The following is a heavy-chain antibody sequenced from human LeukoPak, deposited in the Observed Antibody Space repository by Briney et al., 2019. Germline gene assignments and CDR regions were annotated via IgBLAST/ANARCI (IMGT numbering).Heavy chain of an antibody. CDR1: GFTFSSYG. Sequence: PGGSLRLSCAASGFTFSSYGMHWVRQAPGKGLEGVAVIWYDGSNKYYADSVKGRFTISRDNSKNTLYLQMNSLRAEDTAVYYCARDQEEQQLVNYYYYYGMDVWGQGTTVTVSS. D-gene: IGHD6-13*01. J-gene: IGHJ6*02. CDR2: IWYDGSNK. V-gene: IGHV3-33*01. CDR3: ARDQEEQQLVNYYYYYGMDV.